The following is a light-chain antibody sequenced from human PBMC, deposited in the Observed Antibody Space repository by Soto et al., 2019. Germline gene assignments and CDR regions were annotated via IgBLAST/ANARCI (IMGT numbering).Light chain of an antibody. CDR3: QQYGSSPRT. CDR2: AAY. Sequence: EIVWTQSPGTLSLAPGERATLSCRASQSISSTYFAWYQQIPGQAPRLLIYAAYSRATGSPGRFSGTGSGTDFTLTIRRLEPEDFAVYYCQQYGSSPRTFGQGTKVE. CDR1: QSISSTY. V-gene: IGKV3-20*01. J-gene: IGKJ1*01.